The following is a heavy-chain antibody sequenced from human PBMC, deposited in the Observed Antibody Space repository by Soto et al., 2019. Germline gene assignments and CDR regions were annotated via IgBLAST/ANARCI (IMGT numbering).Heavy chain of an antibody. V-gene: IGHV3-23*01. D-gene: IGHD1-1*01. CDR1: GFPFSSFA. CDR2: ISGSGGST. J-gene: IGHJ4*02. CDR3: ATRAGPFDS. Sequence: GGSLGLSCAASGFPFSSFAMSWVRQAPGKGLEWVSTISGSGGSTYYTDSVKGRFTISRDNPKNTLHLQMNSPRAEDTAVYYCATRAGPFDSWAREPWSPSPQ.